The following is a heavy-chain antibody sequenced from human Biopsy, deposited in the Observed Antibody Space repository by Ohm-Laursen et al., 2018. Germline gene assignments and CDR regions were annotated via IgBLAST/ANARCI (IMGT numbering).Heavy chain of an antibody. CDR2: ISNSGTT. V-gene: IGHV4-59*08. J-gene: IGHJ4*02. CDR1: GAAVRSHF. D-gene: IGHD3-3*01. CDR3: ARLSTLFGVADFTDD. Sequence: GTLSLTCNLSGAAVRSHFLTWIRQPPGKGLQWIGSISNSGTTKSSPSLKSRVNISLHTSKNQLSLKLTSVTAADTAVYYCARLSTLFGVADFTDDWGQGALVTVSS.